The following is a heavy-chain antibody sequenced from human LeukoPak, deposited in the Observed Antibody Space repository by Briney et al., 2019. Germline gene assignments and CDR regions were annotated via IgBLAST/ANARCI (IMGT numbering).Heavy chain of an antibody. CDR1: GFRFNAFA. D-gene: IGHD3-10*01. CDR3: AKGLYGLGILTYDGFDI. Sequence: GXSLRLSCAASGFRFNAFAIHWVREAPGKGLEWVSGVGWDGTSVAYADSVKGRFTISRDNAQNSVYLQMNSLRIEDTALYYCAKGLYGLGILTYDGFDIWGQGTMVTVSS. V-gene: IGHV3-9*01. J-gene: IGHJ3*02. CDR2: VGWDGTSV.